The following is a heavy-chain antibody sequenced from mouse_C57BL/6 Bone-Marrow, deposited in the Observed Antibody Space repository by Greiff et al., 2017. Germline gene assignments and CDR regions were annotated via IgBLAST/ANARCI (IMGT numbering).Heavy chain of an antibody. V-gene: IGHV1-26*01. J-gene: IGHJ1*03. CDR3: ARLETTVVEDWYFDV. Sequence: EVQLQQSGPELVKPGASVKISCKASGYTFTDYYMNWVKQSHGKSLEWIGDINPNNGGTSYNQKFKGKATLTVDKSSSTAYMVLRSLTSEDSAVYYCARLETTVVEDWYFDVWGTGTTVTVSS. CDR1: GYTFTDYY. CDR2: INPNNGGT. D-gene: IGHD1-1*01.